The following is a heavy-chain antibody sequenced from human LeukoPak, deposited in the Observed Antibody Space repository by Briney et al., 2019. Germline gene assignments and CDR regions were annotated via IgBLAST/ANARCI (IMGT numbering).Heavy chain of an antibody. D-gene: IGHD3-22*01. J-gene: IGHJ4*02. CDR2: ISGSGGST. Sequence: GGSLRFSCAASGFTFSSYAMSWVRQAPGKGLEWVSAISGSGGSTYYADSVKGRFTISRDNSKNTLYLQMNSLRAEDTAVYYCARMPAYYYDSSGYYSNGRGQGTLVTVSS. CDR1: GFTFSSYA. V-gene: IGHV3-23*01. CDR3: ARMPAYYYDSSGYYSNG.